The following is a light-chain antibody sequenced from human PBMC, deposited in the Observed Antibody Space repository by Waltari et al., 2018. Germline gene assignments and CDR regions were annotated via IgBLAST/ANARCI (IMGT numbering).Light chain of an antibody. CDR3: QQYGSSVMYT. Sequence: VLTQPPGTLSLSPGDRVPLSGRASQRLIKSLVAWYHQKPGQAPTLLIYGASNRAAGIPDRFSGSGSETDFTLTISRLEPEDFGVYYCQQYGSSVMYTFGQGTRLEIK. CDR1: QRLIKSL. CDR2: GAS. V-gene: IGKV3-20*01. J-gene: IGKJ2*01.